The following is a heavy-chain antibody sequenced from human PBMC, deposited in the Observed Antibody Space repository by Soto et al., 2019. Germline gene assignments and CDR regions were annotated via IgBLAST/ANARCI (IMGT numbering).Heavy chain of an antibody. CDR3: TNTVAEDHYYYYYGMDV. CDR1: GFTFSGSA. Sequence: GGSLRLSCAASGFTFSGSAMHWVRQASGKGLEWVGRIRSKANSYATAYAASVKGRFTISRDDSKNTAYLQMNSLKTEDTAVYYCTNTVAEDHYYYYYGMDVWGQGTTVTVSS. J-gene: IGHJ6*02. CDR2: IRSKANSYAT. D-gene: IGHD6-19*01. V-gene: IGHV3-73*01.